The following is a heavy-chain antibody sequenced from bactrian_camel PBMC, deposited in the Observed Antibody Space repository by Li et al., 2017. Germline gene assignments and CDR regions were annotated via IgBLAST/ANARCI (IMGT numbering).Heavy chain of an antibody. V-gene: IGHV3S40*01. CDR2: INSGGGTT. Sequence: VQLVESGGGLVQAGGSLRLSCAASGFTFSSYYMYWVRQSPGKEFEWLATINSGGGTTYYADSVKGRFTISRDNAKNTIMMQMNSLKPDDTAVYYCVRSGGTWFGDFWGQGTQVTVS. J-gene: IGHJ4*01. CDR1: GFTFSSYY. CDR3: VRSGGTWFGDF. D-gene: IGHD7*01.